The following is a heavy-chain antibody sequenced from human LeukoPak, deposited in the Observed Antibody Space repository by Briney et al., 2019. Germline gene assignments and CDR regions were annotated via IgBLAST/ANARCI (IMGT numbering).Heavy chain of an antibody. Sequence: PGGSLRLSCAASGFTFSNYDMSWVRQAPGKGLEWVSSISDSGGSTYYADSVKGRFTISRYNSKNTLYLQMTNLRAADTAVYYCAKDLSRAVSADWFDPWDQGSLVTVSS. CDR1: GFTFSNYD. CDR2: ISDSGGST. J-gene: IGHJ5*02. CDR3: AKDLSRAVSADWFDP. V-gene: IGHV3-23*01. D-gene: IGHD6-19*01.